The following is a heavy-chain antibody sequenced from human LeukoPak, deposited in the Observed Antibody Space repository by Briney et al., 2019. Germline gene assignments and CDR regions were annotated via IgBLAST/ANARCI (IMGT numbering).Heavy chain of an antibody. CDR2: IKQDGSGD. CDR3: ARDHYNWTPDQGYKVFDY. V-gene: IGHV3-7*01. J-gene: IGHJ4*02. CDR1: GFTISHDW. D-gene: IGHD1-1*01. Sequence: GGSLRLSCAASGFTISHDWMSWVRQAPGKGLEWVASIKQDGSGDFYVDSVKGRFTISRDNVKNSVHLQMNSLRAEDTAVYYCARDHYNWTPDQGYKVFDYWGQGSLVTGSS.